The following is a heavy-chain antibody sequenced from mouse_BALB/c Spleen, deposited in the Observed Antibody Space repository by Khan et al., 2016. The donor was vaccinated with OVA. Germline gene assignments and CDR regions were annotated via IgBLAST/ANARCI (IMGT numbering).Heavy chain of an antibody. J-gene: IGHJ4*01. CDR3: ARRTTGYALDY. D-gene: IGHD2-14*01. CDR2: INPRSGYT. CDR1: GYSFTSHT. V-gene: IGHV1-4*01. Sequence: QVQLQQSGAELARPGASVKMSCKASGYSFTSHTMHWVKQRPGQGLEWIGYINPRSGYTNYNQKFNDKATLTADKSSSTAYMQLSSLTSEDSAVYYGARRTTGYALDYGGQGTSVTVSS.